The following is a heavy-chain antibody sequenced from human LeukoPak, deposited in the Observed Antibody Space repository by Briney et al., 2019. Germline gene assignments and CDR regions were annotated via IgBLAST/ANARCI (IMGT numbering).Heavy chain of an antibody. CDR2: INPSGGST. V-gene: IGHV1-46*01. CDR3: ARDSVDGLFDY. D-gene: IGHD3-9*01. Sequence: ASVKVSCKASGYTFTSYYTHWVRQAPGQGLEWMGIINPSGGSTSYAQKFQGRVTMTRDTSTSTVYMELSSLRSEDTAVYYCARDSVDGLFDYWGQGTLVTVSS. CDR1: GYTFTSYY. J-gene: IGHJ4*02.